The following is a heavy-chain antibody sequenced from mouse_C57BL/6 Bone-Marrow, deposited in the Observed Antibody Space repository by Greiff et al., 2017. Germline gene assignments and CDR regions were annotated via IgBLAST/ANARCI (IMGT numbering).Heavy chain of an antibody. J-gene: IGHJ4*01. V-gene: IGHV1-7*01. CDR2: INPSSGYT. CDR3: ARGHAMDY. Sequence: VQLQESVAELAKPGASVKLSCKASGYTFTSTWMHWVKQRPGQGLEWIGYINPSSGYTKYTQKFQDKATLTADKSSSTAYMQLSSLTYEDSAVYYCARGHAMDYWGQGTSVTVSS. CDR1: GYTFTSTW.